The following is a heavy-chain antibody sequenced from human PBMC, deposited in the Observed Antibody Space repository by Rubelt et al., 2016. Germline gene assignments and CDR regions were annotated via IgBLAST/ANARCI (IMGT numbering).Heavy chain of an antibody. CDR2: INAGNGNT. J-gene: IGHJ6*02. V-gene: IGHV1-3*01. CDR3: ARKGYGYGMDV. CDR1: GYTFTSYA. Sequence: QVQLVQSGAEVKKPGASVKVSCKASGYTFTSYAMHWVRQAPGPRLEWMGWINAGNGNTKYSQKFQGRVTITRDTSASTAYMELSSLRSEDTAVYYCARKGYGYGMDVWGQGTTVTVSS. D-gene: IGHD3-16*01.